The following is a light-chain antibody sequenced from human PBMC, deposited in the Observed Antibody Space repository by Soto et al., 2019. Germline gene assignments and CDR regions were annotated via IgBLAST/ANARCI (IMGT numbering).Light chain of an antibody. CDR1: QSVSTSY. Sequence: EIVLTQSPGTLSLSPGERATLSCRASQSVSTSYVAWYQQKFGQPPRLLIYDAFRRATGIPDRFSASGSGTDFTLTISRLEPEDFAVYYCQQYKTFGQGTRLEIK. J-gene: IGKJ5*01. CDR2: DAF. CDR3: QQYKT. V-gene: IGKV3-20*01.